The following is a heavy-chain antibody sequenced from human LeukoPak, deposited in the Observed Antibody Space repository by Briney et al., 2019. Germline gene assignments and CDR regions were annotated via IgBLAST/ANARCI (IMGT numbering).Heavy chain of an antibody. Sequence: ASVKVSCKVSGNTLTELSMHWVRQAPGKGLEWMGGFDPEDGETIYAQKFQGRVTMTEDTSTDTAYMELSSLRSEDTAVYYCATEQRSGAYYYGSGSYDVWGKGTTVTISS. CDR3: ATEQRSGAYYYGSGSYDV. D-gene: IGHD3-10*01. V-gene: IGHV1-24*01. J-gene: IGHJ6*04. CDR2: FDPEDGET. CDR1: GNTLTELS.